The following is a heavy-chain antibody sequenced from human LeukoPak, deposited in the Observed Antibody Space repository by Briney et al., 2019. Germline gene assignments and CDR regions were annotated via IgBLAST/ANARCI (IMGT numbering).Heavy chain of an antibody. CDR1: GFTFSSYG. Sequence: GGSLRLSCAASGFTFSSYGMHWVRQAPGKGLEWAAFIRYDGSNKYYADSVKGRFTISRDNSKNTLYLQMNSLRAEDTAVYYCASLRLGELSGDAFDIWGQRTMVTVSS. CDR2: IRYDGSNK. V-gene: IGHV3-30*02. CDR3: ASLRLGELSGDAFDI. D-gene: IGHD3-16*02. J-gene: IGHJ3*02.